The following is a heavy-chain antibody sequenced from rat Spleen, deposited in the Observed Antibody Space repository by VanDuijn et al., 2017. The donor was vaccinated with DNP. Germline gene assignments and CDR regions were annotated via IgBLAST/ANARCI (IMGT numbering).Heavy chain of an antibody. Sequence: EVQLVESGGGLVQPGRSLKLSCAASGFTFSDYYMAWVRQAPTRGLEWVAYIGSDGYAPYYGVSVKGRFTISRDNAKSTLYLQMDSLRSEDTATYYCARHYYDGSYYYDYWGQGVMVTVSS. V-gene: IGHV5-25*01. CDR2: IGSDGYAP. J-gene: IGHJ2*01. CDR3: ARHYYDGSYYYDY. D-gene: IGHD1-12*02. CDR1: GFTFSDYY.